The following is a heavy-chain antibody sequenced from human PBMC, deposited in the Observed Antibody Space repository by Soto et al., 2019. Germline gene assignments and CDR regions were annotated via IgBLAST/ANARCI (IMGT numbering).Heavy chain of an antibody. V-gene: IGHV1-69*12. CDR1: GGTFSSYA. CDR3: ARLAGFGESVLYYYYGMDV. D-gene: IGHD3-10*01. CDR2: IIPIFGTA. J-gene: IGHJ6*02. Sequence: QVQLVQSGAEVKKPGSSVKVSCKASGGTFSSYAISWVRQAPGQGLEWMGGIIPIFGTANYAQKFQGRVTITADESTSTAYMELSSPRSEDTAVYYCARLAGFGESVLYYYYGMDVWGQGTTVTVSS.